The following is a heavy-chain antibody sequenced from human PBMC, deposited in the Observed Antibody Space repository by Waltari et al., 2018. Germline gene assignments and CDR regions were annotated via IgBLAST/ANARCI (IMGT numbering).Heavy chain of an antibody. V-gene: IGHV3-7*01. CDR1: TFTFRALW. Sequence: EVHLVESGGGLVQPGGSLRLSCAASTFTFRALWMRWVRQAPGKGLEWVANIKQDGSEKYYMDAVEGRFTISRDNAKNSVYLQMNSLRVEDTAVYYCARDRLGYGDYDYWGQGTLVTVSS. CDR2: IKQDGSEK. D-gene: IGHD4-17*01. J-gene: IGHJ4*02. CDR3: ARDRLGYGDYDY.